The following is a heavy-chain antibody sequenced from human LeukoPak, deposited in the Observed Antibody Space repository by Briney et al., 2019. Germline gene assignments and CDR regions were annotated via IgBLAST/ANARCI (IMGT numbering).Heavy chain of an antibody. CDR3: ARAAPLFDP. V-gene: IGHV1-46*01. J-gene: IGHJ5*02. CDR2: INPSGGST. CDR1: GHTFTSYC. Sequence: ASVMVSCKAAGHTFTSYCMNRVRQATGQWLEWMGIINPSGGSTSYAQKFQGRVTMTTDTSTSTAYMELRSLRSDDTAVYYCARAAPLFDPWGQGTLVTVSS.